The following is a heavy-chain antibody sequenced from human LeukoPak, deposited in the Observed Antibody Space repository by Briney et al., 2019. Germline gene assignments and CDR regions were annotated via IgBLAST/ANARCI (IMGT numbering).Heavy chain of an antibody. CDR1: GFTFSSYG. D-gene: IGHD6-19*01. CDR3: AKDGTNLYSSGWAADY. V-gene: IGHV3-30*18. J-gene: IGHJ4*02. CDR2: ISYDGSNK. Sequence: PGRSLRLPCAASGFTFSSYGMHWVRQAPGKGLEWVAVISYDGSNKYYADSVKGRFTISRDNSKNTLYLQMNSLRAEDTAVYYCAKDGTNLYSSGWAADYWGQGTLVTVSS.